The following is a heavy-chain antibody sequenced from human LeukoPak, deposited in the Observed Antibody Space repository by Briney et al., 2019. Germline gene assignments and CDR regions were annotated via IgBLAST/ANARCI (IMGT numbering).Heavy chain of an antibody. D-gene: IGHD3-3*01. CDR3: ARDWSGPYYFDY. Sequence: SETLSLTCAVSGGSISSGGYYWTWIRQPPGKGLEWIGYMSQSGSTYYNPSLKSRVTISVDTSKSQFSLKLTSVTAADTAVYYCARDWSGPYYFDYWGQGTLVTVSS. CDR2: MSQSGST. V-gene: IGHV4-30-2*01. J-gene: IGHJ4*01. CDR1: GGSISSGGYY.